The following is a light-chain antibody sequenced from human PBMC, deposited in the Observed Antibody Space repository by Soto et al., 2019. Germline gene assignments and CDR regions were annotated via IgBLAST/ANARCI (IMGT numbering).Light chain of an antibody. V-gene: IGKV1-27*01. Sequence: DIPMTQSPTSLSASVGDRVTITCRASQDIMNFVAWYQQKPGKAPKLLIYAASTLQSGVPSRFSGSGSGTDFTLTINSLQPEDVATYSCQKYSSVPVFGPGTKVEIK. CDR2: AAS. CDR1: QDIMNF. CDR3: QKYSSVPV. J-gene: IGKJ3*01.